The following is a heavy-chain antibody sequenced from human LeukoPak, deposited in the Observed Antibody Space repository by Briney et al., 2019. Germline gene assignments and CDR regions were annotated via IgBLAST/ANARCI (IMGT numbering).Heavy chain of an antibody. CDR1: GFTVSSNS. Sequence: GGSLRLSCTVSGFTVSSNSMSWVRQAPGKGLVWFSRINSDGSSTNYADSVKGRFTISRDNAKNTLHLQMNSLRAEDTAVYYCARGRDSSGYQSGHFDYWGQGTLVTVSS. J-gene: IGHJ4*02. D-gene: IGHD3-22*01. CDR3: ARGRDSSGYQSGHFDY. CDR2: INSDGSST. V-gene: IGHV3-74*01.